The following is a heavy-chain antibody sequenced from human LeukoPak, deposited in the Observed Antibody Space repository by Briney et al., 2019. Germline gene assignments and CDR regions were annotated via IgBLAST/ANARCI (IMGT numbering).Heavy chain of an antibody. CDR1: GYSFTSYW. V-gene: IGHV5-51*01. Sequence: HGESLQISCKGSGYSFTSYWIGWVRQLPGKGLEWMGIIYPGDSDTRYSPSFQGQVTISADKSISTAFLQWSSLKASDTAMYYCARPRSHTHQGDAFDIWGQGTMVTVSS. CDR2: IYPGDSDT. D-gene: IGHD2-2*01. J-gene: IGHJ3*02. CDR3: ARPRSHTHQGDAFDI.